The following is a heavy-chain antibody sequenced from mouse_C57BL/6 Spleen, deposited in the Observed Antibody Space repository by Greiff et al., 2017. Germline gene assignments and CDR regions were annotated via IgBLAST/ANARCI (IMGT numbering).Heavy chain of an antibody. CDR3: PSYGYSYFDY. CDR2: IDPETGGT. J-gene: IGHJ2*01. V-gene: IGHV1-15*01. CDR1: GYTFTDYE. Sequence: VQLQQSGAELVRPGASVTLSCKASGYTFTDYEMHWVKQTPVHGLEWIGAIDPETGGTAYNQKFKGKAILTADKSSSTAYMELRSLTSEDSAVYYCPSYGYSYFDYWGQGTTLTVSS. D-gene: IGHD2-2*01.